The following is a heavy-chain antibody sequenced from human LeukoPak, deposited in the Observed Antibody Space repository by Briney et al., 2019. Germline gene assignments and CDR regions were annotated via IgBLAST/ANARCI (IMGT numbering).Heavy chain of an antibody. CDR2: IYHSGGT. Sequence: SETLSLTCTVSGYSISSGYYWGWIRQPPGKGLEWIGSIYHSGGTYYNPSLKSRVTISVDTSKNQFSLKLSSVTAADTAVYYCAGRYCTNGVCYYDYWGQGTLVTVSS. V-gene: IGHV4-38-2*02. CDR3: AGRYCTNGVCYYDY. CDR1: GYSISSGYY. J-gene: IGHJ4*02. D-gene: IGHD2-8*01.